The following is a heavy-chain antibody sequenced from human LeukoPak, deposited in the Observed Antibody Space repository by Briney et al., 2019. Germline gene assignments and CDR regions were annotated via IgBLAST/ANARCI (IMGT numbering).Heavy chain of an antibody. CDR3: ATLRENNYGYY. J-gene: IGHJ4*02. CDR1: GYTFTDYY. CDR2: ISPNSGGS. Sequence: ASVKVSCKASGYTFTDYYIHWVRQAPGQGLEWMGWISPNSGGSNYAQKFQGRVTMTRDTSINTAYMELSRLRSDDAAVYYCATLRENNYGYYWGQGTLVTVSS. D-gene: IGHD5-18*01. V-gene: IGHV1-2*02.